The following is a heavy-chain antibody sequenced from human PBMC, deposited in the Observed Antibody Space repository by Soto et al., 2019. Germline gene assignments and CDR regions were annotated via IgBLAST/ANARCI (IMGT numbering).Heavy chain of an antibody. CDR2: IYSGGST. V-gene: IGHV3-66*01. J-gene: IGHJ6*03. CDR1: GFTVSSNY. Sequence: PGGSLRLSCAASGFTVSSNYMSWVRQAPGKGLEWVSVIYSGGSTYYADSVKGRFTISRDNSKNTLYLQMNSLRAEDTAVYYCASRYSSSWYSQKYYYYYMAVWGKGTTVTVSS. CDR3: ASRYSSSWYSQKYYYYYMAV. D-gene: IGHD6-13*01.